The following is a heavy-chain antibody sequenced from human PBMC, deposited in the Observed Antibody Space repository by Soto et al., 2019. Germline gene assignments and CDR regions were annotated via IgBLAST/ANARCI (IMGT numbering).Heavy chain of an antibody. Sequence: SGPTLVNPTETLTLTCTVSGFSLTNARMGVSWIRQPPGKALEWLAHIFSNDEKLYSTSLKSRLTISTDTPESQVVLTMTNVDTVDTATYYCARIGGVVPAEVSYYYFGMDVWGQGTTVTVSS. D-gene: IGHD2-2*01. CDR2: IFSNDEK. CDR1: GFSLTNARMG. CDR3: ARIGGVVPAEVSYYYFGMDV. V-gene: IGHV2-26*01. J-gene: IGHJ6*02.